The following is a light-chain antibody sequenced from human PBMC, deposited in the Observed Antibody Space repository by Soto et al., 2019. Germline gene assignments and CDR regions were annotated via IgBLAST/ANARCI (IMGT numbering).Light chain of an antibody. CDR1: QDISNY. J-gene: IGKJ2*01. V-gene: IGKV1-33*01. Sequence: DIQMTQSPSXLSXSVGDRVXITCQASQDISNYLNWYQQKPGKAPKLLIYDASNLETGVPSRFSGSGSGTDFTFTISSLQPEDIATYYCQQYDNLPYTFGQGTKLEIK. CDR2: DAS. CDR3: QQYDNLPYT.